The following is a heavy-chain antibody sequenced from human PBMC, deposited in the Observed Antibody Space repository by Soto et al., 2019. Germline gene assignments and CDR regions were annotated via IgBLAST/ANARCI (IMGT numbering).Heavy chain of an antibody. D-gene: IGHD4-17*01. CDR2: IRKKTNSYTT. V-gene: IGHV3-72*01. CDR3: TTVSPVDYYFDY. Sequence: GGSLRLSCAASGLTFSDRYMDWVRQAPGKGLEWVGSIRKKTNSYTTEYAASVKGRIIISRDDSTNSLYLQMSSLKTEDTALYYCTTVSPVDYYFDYWGQGTLVTVSS. J-gene: IGHJ4*02. CDR1: GLTFSDRY.